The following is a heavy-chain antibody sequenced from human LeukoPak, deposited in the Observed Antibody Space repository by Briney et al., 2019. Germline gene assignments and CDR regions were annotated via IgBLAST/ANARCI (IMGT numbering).Heavy chain of an antibody. CDR3: ARGSWEAAAAGNFDY. CDR2: VHSSGST. CDR1: GDSGASSGSYW. Sequence: SETLSLTCDVSGDSGASSGSYWSGWFRQPPGKGLEWIGYVHSSGSTKYNSSLGSRVTISMDTSRNQFSLKLSSVTAADTAVYYCARGSWEAAAAGNFDYWGQGTLVTVSS. D-gene: IGHD6-13*01. V-gene: IGHV4-61*01. J-gene: IGHJ4*02.